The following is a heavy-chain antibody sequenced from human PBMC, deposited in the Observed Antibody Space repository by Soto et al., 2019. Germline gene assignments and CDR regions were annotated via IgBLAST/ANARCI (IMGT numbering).Heavy chain of an antibody. CDR1: GFTFSSYA. Sequence: GGSLRLSCAASGFTFSSYAMSWVRQAPGKGLEWVSAISGSGGSTYYADSVKGRFTISRDNSKNTLYLQMNSLRAEDTAVYYCAKDSLTVVPAAISYFDYWGQGTLVTRLL. CDR2: ISGSGGST. CDR3: AKDSLTVVPAAISYFDY. V-gene: IGHV3-23*01. J-gene: IGHJ4*02. D-gene: IGHD2-2*02.